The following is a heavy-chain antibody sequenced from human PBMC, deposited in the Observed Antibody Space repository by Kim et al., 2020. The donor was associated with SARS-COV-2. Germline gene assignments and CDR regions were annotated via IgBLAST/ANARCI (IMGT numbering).Heavy chain of an antibody. CDR1: GGSISSSSYY. CDR2: IYYSGST. CDR3: ARASFGVVIDPYYYYGMDV. J-gene: IGHJ6*02. Sequence: SETLSLTCTVSGGSISSSSYYWGWIRQPPGKGLEWIGSIYYSGSTYYNPSLKSRVTISVDTSKNQFSLKLSSVTAADTAVYYCARASFGVVIDPYYYYGMDVWGQGTTVTVSS. D-gene: IGHD3-3*01. V-gene: IGHV4-39*01.